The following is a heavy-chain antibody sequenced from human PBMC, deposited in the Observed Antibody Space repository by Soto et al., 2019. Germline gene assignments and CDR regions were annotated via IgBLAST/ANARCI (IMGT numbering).Heavy chain of an antibody. V-gene: IGHV3-21*01. CDR2: ISSSSSYI. D-gene: IGHD1-26*01. Sequence: GESLKISCVSSGYKFSSYSMNWVRQAPGKGLEWVSSISSSSSYIYYADSVKGRFTISRDNAKNSLYLQMDSLRAEDTAVYYCASSGSSVTPFDYWGQGTLVTVSS. CDR1: GYKFSSYS. J-gene: IGHJ4*02. CDR3: ASSGSSVTPFDY.